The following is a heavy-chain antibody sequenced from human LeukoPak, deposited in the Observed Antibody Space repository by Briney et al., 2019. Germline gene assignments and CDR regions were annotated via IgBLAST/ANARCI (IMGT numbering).Heavy chain of an antibody. CDR1: GGSISSSNW. CDR3: AGALWFGEYILDY. J-gene: IGHJ4*02. V-gene: IGHV4-4*02. CDR2: IYHSGST. Sequence: PSETLSLTCAVSGGSISSSNWWSWVCQPPGKGLEWIGEIYHSGSTNYNPSLKSRVTISVGKSKNQFSLKLSSVTAADTAVYYCAGALWFGEYILDYWGQGTLVTVSS. D-gene: IGHD3-10*01.